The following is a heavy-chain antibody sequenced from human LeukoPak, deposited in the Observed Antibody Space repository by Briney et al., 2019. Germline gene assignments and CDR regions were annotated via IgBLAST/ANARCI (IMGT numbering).Heavy chain of an antibody. Sequence: SETLSLTCSVSGGSISIYYWTWIRQIPGKGLEWIGYIYYTGTTNYNPLFESRAAISVDTSKNQFSLKLTSVTAADTAVYFCARGEDFERYYLAYWGQGTLVTVSS. D-gene: IGHD3-9*01. CDR3: ARGEDFERYYLAY. J-gene: IGHJ4*02. CDR2: IYYTGTT. CDR1: GGSISIYY. V-gene: IGHV4-59*01.